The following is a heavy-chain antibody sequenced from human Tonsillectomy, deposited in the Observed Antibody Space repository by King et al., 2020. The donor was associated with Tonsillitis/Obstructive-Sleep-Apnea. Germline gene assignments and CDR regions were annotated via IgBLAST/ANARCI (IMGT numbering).Heavy chain of an antibody. Sequence: QLGQSGGGLVQPGGSLRLSCVASGFTLNHYWMTWVRQAPGKGLEWVANIKEDGSEKNYVDSVKGRFTVSRDNARNSLYLQMNSLRAEDTAVYYCARDLSVVVAAIWYDVHDIWGQGTMVTVSP. J-gene: IGHJ3*02. CDR2: IKEDGSEK. CDR3: ARDLSVVVAAIWYDVHDI. CDR1: GFTLNHYW. V-gene: IGHV3-7*01. D-gene: IGHD2-21*02.